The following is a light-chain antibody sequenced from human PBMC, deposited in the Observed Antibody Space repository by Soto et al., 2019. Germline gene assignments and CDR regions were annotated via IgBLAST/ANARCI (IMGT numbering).Light chain of an antibody. CDR2: VAS. J-gene: IGKJ4*01. V-gene: IGKV1-39*01. Sequence: DIQMTQSPSSLSASVGDSVTITCRASQSINIYLSWYQQKPGKAPKLLINVASTLQGGVPSRFSGSGSGTEFTLAISSLQPEDSATYYCQQSFSTPQTFGGGTREEIK. CDR1: QSINIY. CDR3: QQSFSTPQT.